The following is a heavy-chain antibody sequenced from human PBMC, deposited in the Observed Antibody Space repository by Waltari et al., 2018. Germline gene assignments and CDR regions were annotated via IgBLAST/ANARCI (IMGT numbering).Heavy chain of an antibody. J-gene: IGHJ4*02. D-gene: IGHD7-27*01. Sequence: EVQLVQSGAEVKKPGESLKISCKGSGYRITSQWIGWVRQMPGKGLGWKGMIFPGDTGTRDRPSIQGQGTISVDKSISTAYLQWSSLEASGTAMYYCARGGAGKLGLDYWGQGTLVTVSS. CDR2: IFPGDTGT. CDR3: ARGGAGKLGLDY. CDR1: GYRITSQW. V-gene: IGHV5-51*01.